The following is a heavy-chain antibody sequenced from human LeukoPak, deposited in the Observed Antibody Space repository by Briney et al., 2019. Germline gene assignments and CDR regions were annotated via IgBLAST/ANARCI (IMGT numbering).Heavy chain of an antibody. CDR3: ARLGAGPTYYDFWSGYSSFYFDY. CDR1: GVFTSSSNYY. D-gene: IGHD3-3*01. J-gene: IGHJ4*02. V-gene: IGHV4-39*01. CDR2: IHYSGNT. Sequence: PSETLSLTCTVSGVFTSSSNYYWGWIRQPPGKGLEWIGGIHYSGNTYYNPSLKSRVTISVDTSKNQFSLKLSSVTAADTAVYYCARLGAGPTYYDFWSGYSSFYFDYWGQGTLVTVSS.